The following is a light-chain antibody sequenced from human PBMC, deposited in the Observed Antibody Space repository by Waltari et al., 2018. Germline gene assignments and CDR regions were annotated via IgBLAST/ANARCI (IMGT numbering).Light chain of an antibody. J-gene: IGKJ4*01. Sequence: AIQMTQSPSSLSASVRDRVTITCRASQAIRNNLGWYQQKPGKAPKFLIYGASNLQSGVPSRFSGSGSGTDFTLTISSLQPEDFATYYCLQDYNYPFTFGGGTKVEIK. CDR3: LQDYNYPFT. V-gene: IGKV1-6*01. CDR1: QAIRNN. CDR2: GAS.